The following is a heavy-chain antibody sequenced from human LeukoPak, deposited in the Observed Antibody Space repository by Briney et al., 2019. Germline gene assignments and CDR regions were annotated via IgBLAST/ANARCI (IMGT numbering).Heavy chain of an antibody. D-gene: IGHD3-10*01. J-gene: IGHJ5*02. V-gene: IGHV1-8*02. CDR2: MNPNSGNT. Sequence: ASVKVSCKASGYTFTSYGISWVRQAPGQGLEWMGWMNPNSGNTGYAQKFQGRVTMTRNTSISTAYMELSSLRSEDTAVYYCARAPRQRGWFDPWGQGTLVTVSS. CDR1: GYTFTSYG. CDR3: ARAPRQRGWFDP.